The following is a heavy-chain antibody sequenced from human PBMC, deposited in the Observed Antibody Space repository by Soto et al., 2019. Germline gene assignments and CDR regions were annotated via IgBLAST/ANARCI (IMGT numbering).Heavy chain of an antibody. Sequence: QVQLVESGGGVVQPGRSLRLSCAASGFPFSIFAVHWVRQAPGRGLEWVAVVLYDGSNTYYADSVKGRFTISRDNSKNTLYLQMNSLRADDTAVYYCVRGVRYSGHHVAIDYWGQGTLVTVSS. D-gene: IGHD5-12*01. J-gene: IGHJ4*02. V-gene: IGHV3-30-3*01. CDR2: VLYDGSNT. CDR1: GFPFSIFA. CDR3: VRGVRYSGHHVAIDY.